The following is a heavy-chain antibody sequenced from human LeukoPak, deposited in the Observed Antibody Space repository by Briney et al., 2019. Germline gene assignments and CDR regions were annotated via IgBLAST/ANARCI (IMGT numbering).Heavy chain of an antibody. CDR3: ARPFLRFSSGWHFDY. D-gene: IGHD6-19*01. CDR2: IYYNGST. Sequence: PSETLSLTCTVSGGSISSYYWSWIRQPPGKGLEWIGYIYYNGSTNYNPSLKSRVTISVDTSKNQFSLKLSSVTAADTAVYYCARPFLRFSSGWHFDYWGQGTLVTVSS. CDR1: GGSISSYY. J-gene: IGHJ4*02. V-gene: IGHV4-59*12.